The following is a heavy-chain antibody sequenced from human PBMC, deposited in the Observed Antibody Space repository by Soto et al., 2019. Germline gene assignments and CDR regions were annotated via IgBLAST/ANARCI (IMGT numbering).Heavy chain of an antibody. CDR3: ARLMRAAAGHRRKYYFDY. V-gene: IGHV4-39*01. D-gene: IGHD6-13*01. J-gene: IGHJ4*02. CDR1: GGSISSSSYY. CDR2: IYYSGST. Sequence: SETLSLTCTVSGGSISSSSYYWGWIRQPPGKGLEWIGSIYYSGSTYYNPSLKSRVTISVDTSKNQFSLKLSSVTAADTAVYYCARLMRAAAGHRRKYYFDYWGQGTLVTVSS.